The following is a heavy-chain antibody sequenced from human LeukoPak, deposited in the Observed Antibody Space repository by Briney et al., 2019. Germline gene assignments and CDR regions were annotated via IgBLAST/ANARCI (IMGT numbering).Heavy chain of an antibody. Sequence: ASVKVSCKASGYTFTSYAMHWVRQAPGQRLEWMGWINAGNGNTKYSQKFQGRVTITRDTSASTAYMELSSLRSEDTAMYYCAMRKPYDSSGPFDYWGQGTLVTVSS. J-gene: IGHJ4*02. CDR1: GYTFTSYA. CDR2: INAGNGNT. CDR3: AMRKPYDSSGPFDY. D-gene: IGHD3-22*01. V-gene: IGHV1-3*01.